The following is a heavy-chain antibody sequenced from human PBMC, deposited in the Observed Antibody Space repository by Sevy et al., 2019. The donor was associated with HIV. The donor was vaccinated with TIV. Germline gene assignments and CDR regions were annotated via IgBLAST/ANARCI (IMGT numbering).Heavy chain of an antibody. J-gene: IGHJ4*02. CDR3: ARMKRMWMDD. V-gene: IGHV1-46*01. D-gene: IGHD5-12*01. CDR1: EYTFTNYY. CDR2: INPSSDTT. Sequence: ASVKVSCTASEYTFTNYYIQWVRQAPGQGLEWMGIINPSSDTTTYAQRFQGRLTLTSDRHTRTVHMELSSLTSEDTAVYYCARMKRMWMDDWGPGTVVTVSS.